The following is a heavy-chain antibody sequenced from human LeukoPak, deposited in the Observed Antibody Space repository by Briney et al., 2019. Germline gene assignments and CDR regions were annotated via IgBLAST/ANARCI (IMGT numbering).Heavy chain of an antibody. CDR3: AREYGDYWSHYQVMGWFDP. CDR2: IYYSGST. J-gene: IGHJ5*02. D-gene: IGHD4-17*01. CDR1: GGPISSYY. V-gene: IGHV4-59*12. Sequence: PSETLSLTCTVSGGPISSYYWSWIRQPPGKGLEWIGYIYYSGSTNYNPSLKSRVTISVDTSKNQFSLKLSSVTAADTAVYYCAREYGDYWSHYQVMGWFDPWGQGTLVTVSS.